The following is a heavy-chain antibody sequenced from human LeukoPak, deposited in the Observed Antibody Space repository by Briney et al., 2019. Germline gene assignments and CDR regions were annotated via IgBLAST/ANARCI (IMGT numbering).Heavy chain of an antibody. Sequence: KPSETLSLTCTVSGGSISSYYWSWIRQPPGKGLEWIGYIYYSGSTNYNPSFKSRVTISVDTSKNQFSLKLSSVTAADTAVYYCARVADYGGNGGYYYYYYYMDVWGKGTTVTVSS. CDR2: IYYSGST. CDR1: GGSISSYY. J-gene: IGHJ6*03. CDR3: ARVADYGGNGGYYYYYYYMDV. D-gene: IGHD4-23*01. V-gene: IGHV4-59*08.